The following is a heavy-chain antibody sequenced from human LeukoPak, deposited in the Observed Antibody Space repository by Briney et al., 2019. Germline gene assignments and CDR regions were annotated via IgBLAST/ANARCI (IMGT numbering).Heavy chain of an antibody. Sequence: SETLSLTCTVSGGFISSSCYCWGWIRQPPGKGLEWIGSIYYSGSTYYNPSHKSRVTISVDTSKNQFSLKLSSVTAADTAVYYCARQPIAVADLEYFQHWGQGTLVTVSS. CDR1: GGFISSSCYC. CDR2: IYYSGST. CDR3: ARQPIAVADLEYFQH. V-gene: IGHV4-39*01. J-gene: IGHJ1*01. D-gene: IGHD6-19*01.